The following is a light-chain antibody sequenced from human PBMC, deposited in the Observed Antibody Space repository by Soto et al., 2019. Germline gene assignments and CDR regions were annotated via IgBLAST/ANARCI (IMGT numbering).Light chain of an antibody. Sequence: IVLSKSPATLSLYPGERATLSCRASQSVSRYLAWYQQKPGQAPRLLIYDASNRATGIPARFSGSGSGTDFTLTIFFLEPEDFTGYCCPLRGYLPIRFGHVALLEVK. J-gene: IGKJ5*01. CDR3: PLRGYLPIR. CDR2: DAS. V-gene: IGKV3-11*01. CDR1: QSVSRY.